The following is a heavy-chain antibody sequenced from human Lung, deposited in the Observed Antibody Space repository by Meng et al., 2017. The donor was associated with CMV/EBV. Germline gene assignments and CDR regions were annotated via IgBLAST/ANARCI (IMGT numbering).Heavy chain of an antibody. J-gene: IGHJ4*02. V-gene: IGHV3-48*03. Sequence: SLKISCAASGFTFSSYEMNWVRQAPGKGLEWVSYISSSGSTIYYADSVKGRFTISRDNAKNSLYLQMNSLRAEDTAVYYCARLLSKGLIVVPAVSSDYWGQGTXVNVAS. D-gene: IGHD2-2*01. CDR2: ISSSGSTI. CDR3: ARLLSKGLIVVPAVSSDY. CDR1: GFTFSSYE.